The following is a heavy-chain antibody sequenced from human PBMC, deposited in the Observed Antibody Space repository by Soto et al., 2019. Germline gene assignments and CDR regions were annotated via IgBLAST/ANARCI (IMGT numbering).Heavy chain of an antibody. J-gene: IGHJ4*02. Sequence: QVQLVESGGGVVQPGRSLRLSCAASGFTFSSYAMHWVRQAPGKGLEWVAVISYDGSNKYYADSVKGRFTISRDNSKNTLYLQMNSLRAEDTAVYYCARDIETRDVVVVAASPGYWGQGTLVTVSS. CDR2: ISYDGSNK. CDR1: GFTFSSYA. D-gene: IGHD2-15*01. CDR3: ARDIETRDVVVVAASPGY. V-gene: IGHV3-30-3*01.